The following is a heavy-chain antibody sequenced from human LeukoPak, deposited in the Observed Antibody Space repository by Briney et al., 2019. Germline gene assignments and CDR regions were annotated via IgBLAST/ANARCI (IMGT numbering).Heavy chain of an antibody. CDR2: TYYRSRWYN. CDR3: ARGLNWGFDY. V-gene: IGHV6-1*01. D-gene: IGHD7-27*01. CDR1: GDSVSSNSAA. Sequence: SQTLSLTCAISGDSVSSNSAAWNWIRQSPSRGLEWLGRTYYRSRWYNDDAVSVRGRITVNPDTSKNQFSLQLNFVTPEDTAVYYCARGLNWGFDYWGQGTLVTVSS. J-gene: IGHJ4*02.